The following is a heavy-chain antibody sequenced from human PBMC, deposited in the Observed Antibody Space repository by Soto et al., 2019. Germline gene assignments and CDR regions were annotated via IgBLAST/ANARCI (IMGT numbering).Heavy chain of an antibody. CDR2: ISSSSSTI. CDR1: GFTFSSYS. D-gene: IGHD4-17*01. J-gene: IGHJ6*03. CDR3: ASYGDYVISLYYYYYMDV. Sequence: GGSLRLSCAASGFTFSSYSMNWVRQAPGKGLEWVSYISSSSSTIYYADSVKGRFTISRDNAKNSLYLQMNSLRAEDTAVYYCASYGDYVISLYYYYYMDVWGKGTTVTVSS. V-gene: IGHV3-48*01.